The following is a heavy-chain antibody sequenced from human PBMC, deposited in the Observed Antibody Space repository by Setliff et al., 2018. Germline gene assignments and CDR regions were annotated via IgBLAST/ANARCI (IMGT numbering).Heavy chain of an antibody. D-gene: IGHD2-21*02. CDR2: IIPIFGTT. CDR3: ARESVVVVTTTNYYYYMDV. J-gene: IGHJ6*03. V-gene: IGHV1-69*05. CDR1: GGASSNYG. Sequence: GASVKVSCKASGGASSNYGITWVRQAPGQGLEWMGGIIPIFGTTTYPQKFQGRVTITTDESTSTGYMELSSLSSEDTAVYYCARESVVVVTTTNYYYYMDVWGEGTTVTVSS.